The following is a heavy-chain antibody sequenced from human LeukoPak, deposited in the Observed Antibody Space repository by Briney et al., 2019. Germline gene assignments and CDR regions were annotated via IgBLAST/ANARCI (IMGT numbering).Heavy chain of an antibody. CDR1: GGTFSSYA. CDR2: IIPIFGTA. V-gene: IGHV1-69*05. Sequence: ASVKVSCKASGGTFSSYASSWVRQAPGQGLEWMGRIIPIFGTANYAQKFQGRVTITTDESTSTAYMELSSLRSEDTAVYYCARDPEVGYCSGGSCYGQGYWGQGTLVTVSS. J-gene: IGHJ4*02. D-gene: IGHD2-15*01. CDR3: ARDPEVGYCSGGSCYGQGY.